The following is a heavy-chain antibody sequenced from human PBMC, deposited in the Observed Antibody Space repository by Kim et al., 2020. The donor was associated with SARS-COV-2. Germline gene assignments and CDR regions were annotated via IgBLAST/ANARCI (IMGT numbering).Heavy chain of an antibody. CDR1: GGSFSGYY. V-gene: IGHV4-34*01. D-gene: IGHD1-26*01. CDR2: INHSGST. CDR3: ARARVGPFDY. Sequence: SETLSLTCAVYGGSFSGYYWSWIRQPPGKGLEWIGEINHSGSTNYNPSLKSRVTISVDTSKNQFSLKLSSVTAADTAVYYCARARVGPFDYWGQGTLVTVSS. J-gene: IGHJ4*02.